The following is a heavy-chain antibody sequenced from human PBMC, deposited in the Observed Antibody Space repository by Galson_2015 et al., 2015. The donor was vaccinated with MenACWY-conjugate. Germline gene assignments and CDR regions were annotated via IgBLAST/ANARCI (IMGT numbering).Heavy chain of an antibody. CDR3: VREYRGGSFDY. V-gene: IGHV1-46*01. J-gene: IGHJ4*02. CDR2: IRPSGDDGT. Sequence: SVKVSCKASGYTFTTYYMHWARQAPGQGLEWMGIIRPSGDDGTTYAQKFQGRVTMTRDTSTSTVYMDLSSLRSEYTAVYYCVREYRGGSFDYWGQGTLVTVSS. D-gene: IGHD1-26*01. CDR1: GYTFTTYY.